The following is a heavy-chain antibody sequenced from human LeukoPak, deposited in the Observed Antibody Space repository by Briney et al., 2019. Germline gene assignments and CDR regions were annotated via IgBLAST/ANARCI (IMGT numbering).Heavy chain of an antibody. J-gene: IGHJ4*02. CDR3: ARDGDILTGHYKFYFDY. CDR1: GFTFSSCA. Sequence: PGGSLRLSCAASGFTFSSCAMHWVRQAPGKGLEWVAVISYDGSNKYYADSVKGRFTISRDNSKNTLYLQMNSLRAEDTAVYYCARDGDILTGHYKFYFDYWGQGSLVTVSS. V-gene: IGHV3-30*04. CDR2: ISYDGSNK. D-gene: IGHD3-9*01.